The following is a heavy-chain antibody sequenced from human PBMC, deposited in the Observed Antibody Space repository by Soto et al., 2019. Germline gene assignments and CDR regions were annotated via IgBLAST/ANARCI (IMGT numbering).Heavy chain of an antibody. CDR3: ARGRYCLTGRCFPNWFDS. Sequence: SETLSLTCSVSGDSISTVDYSWAWIRQPPGQALEYIGYIYKSATTYYNPSFESRVAISLDTSKSQFSLNVTSVTAADTAVYFCARGRYCLTGRCFPNWFDSWGQGTLVTVSS. J-gene: IGHJ5*01. D-gene: IGHD2-15*01. V-gene: IGHV4-30-4*01. CDR2: IYKSATT. CDR1: GDSISTVDYS.